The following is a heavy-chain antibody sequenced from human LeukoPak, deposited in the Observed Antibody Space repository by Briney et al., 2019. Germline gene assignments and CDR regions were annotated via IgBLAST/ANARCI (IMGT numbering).Heavy chain of an antibody. J-gene: IGHJ4*02. Sequence: ASVKVSCKASGYTFTGYYMHWVRQAPGQGLEWMGWINPNSGDTNYAQKFQGRVTMTRDTSISTAYMELSRLRSDDTAVYYCARDGPRSGYYNGDFDYWGQGTLVTVSS. CDR1: GYTFTGYY. D-gene: IGHD3-22*01. V-gene: IGHV1-2*02. CDR3: ARDGPRSGYYNGDFDY. CDR2: INPNSGDT.